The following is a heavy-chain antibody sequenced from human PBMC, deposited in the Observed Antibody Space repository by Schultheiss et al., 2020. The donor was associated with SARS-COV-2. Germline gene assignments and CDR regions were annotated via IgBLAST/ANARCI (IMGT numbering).Heavy chain of an antibody. V-gene: IGHV3-74*01. CDR2: INSDGSST. CDR1: GFTFSSYW. J-gene: IGHJ6*02. Sequence: GGSLRLSCAASGFTFSSYWMHWVRQAPGKGLVWVSRINSDGSSTYYADSVKGRFTISRDNSKNTLYLQMNSLRAEDTAVYYCAKDQDYYYYYGMDVWGQGTTVTVSS. CDR3: AKDQDYYYYYGMDV.